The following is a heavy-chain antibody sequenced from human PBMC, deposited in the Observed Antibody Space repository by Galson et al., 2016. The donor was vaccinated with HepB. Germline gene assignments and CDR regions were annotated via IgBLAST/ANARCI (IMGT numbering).Heavy chain of an antibody. CDR2: TYYRSKWYY. CDR1: GDSVSSNSAA. CDR3: SRDLGGAYGTGRSLDY. Sequence: CAISGDSVSSNSAAWNWIRQSPSRGLEWLGRTYYRSKWYYDYAVPVKSRITINPDTSKNQFSLHLNSVTPEDTAMYYCSRDLGGAYGTGRSLDYWGQGTLVTVSS. J-gene: IGHJ4*02. D-gene: IGHD1-1*01. V-gene: IGHV6-1*01.